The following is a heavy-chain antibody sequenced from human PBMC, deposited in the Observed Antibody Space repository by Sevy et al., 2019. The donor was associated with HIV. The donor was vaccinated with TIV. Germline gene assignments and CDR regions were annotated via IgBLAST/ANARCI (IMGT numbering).Heavy chain of an antibody. Sequence: GGSLRLSCAASGFTFSSYAMHWVRQAPGKGLEWVAVISYDGSNKYYADSVKGRFTISRDNSKNTLYLQMNSLRAEDTAVYYCARDLKVYSGSYPNADDYWGQGTLVTVSS. J-gene: IGHJ4*02. D-gene: IGHD1-26*01. CDR2: ISYDGSNK. CDR3: ARDLKVYSGSYPNADDY. V-gene: IGHV3-30*04. CDR1: GFTFSSYA.